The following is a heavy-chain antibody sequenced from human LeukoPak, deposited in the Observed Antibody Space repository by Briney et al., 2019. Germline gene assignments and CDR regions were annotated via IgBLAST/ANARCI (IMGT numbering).Heavy chain of an antibody. J-gene: IGHJ5*02. CDR1: GFTFSSYS. Sequence: GGSLRLSCAASGFTFSSYSMNWVRQAPGKGLEWVSSISSSSSYIYYADSVKGRFTISRDNSKNTLYLQMNSLRAEDTAVYYCAKDLGYCSSTSCYSWFDPWGQGTLVTVSS. V-gene: IGHV3-21*04. CDR2: ISSSSSYI. D-gene: IGHD2-2*01. CDR3: AKDLGYCSSTSCYSWFDP.